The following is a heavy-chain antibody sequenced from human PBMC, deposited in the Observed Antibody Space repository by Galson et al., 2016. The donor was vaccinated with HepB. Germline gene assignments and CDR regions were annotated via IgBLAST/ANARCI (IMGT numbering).Heavy chain of an antibody. CDR3: ASRPGGASVYYGVFDY. CDR1: GGSISSSF. J-gene: IGHJ4*02. V-gene: IGHV4-59*12. CDR2: ISYDGGT. D-gene: IGHD2-8*02. Sequence: ETLSLTCTVSGGSISSSFWTWIRQPPGKPLEWIGYISYDGGTNHNPSLNSRVTISADTSNNQFSLRLTSMTAADTAVYYCASRPGGASVYYGVFDYWGQGALVTVSS.